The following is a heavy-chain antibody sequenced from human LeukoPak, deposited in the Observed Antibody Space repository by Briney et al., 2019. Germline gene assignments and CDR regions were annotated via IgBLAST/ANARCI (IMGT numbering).Heavy chain of an antibody. V-gene: IGHV4-59*01. CDR2: VSYSGST. CDR1: GGSISSYY. D-gene: IGHD3-10*01. J-gene: IGHJ6*02. CDR3: ARAEVPNYYYYGMDV. Sequence: PSETLSLTCTVSGGSISSYYWSWIRQPPGKGLEWIGYVSYSGSTNYNPSLKSRVTISVDTSENQFSLKLISVTAADTAVYYCARAEVPNYYYYGMDVWGQGTAVTVSS.